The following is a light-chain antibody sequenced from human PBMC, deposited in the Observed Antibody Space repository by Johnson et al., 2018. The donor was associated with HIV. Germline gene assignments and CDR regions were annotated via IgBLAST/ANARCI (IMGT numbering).Light chain of an antibody. V-gene: IGLV1-51*01. CDR3: GTWDSSLSAGRV. J-gene: IGLJ1*01. Sequence: QAVLTQPPSVSAAPGQTVTISCSGSSSNVGSSFVSWYRQVPGTAPKLLIYDNNKRPSGIPGRFSGSKSGPSATLGITGLQPGDEADYYCGTWDSSLSAGRVFGTGTKGTVL. CDR2: DNN. CDR1: SSNVGSSF.